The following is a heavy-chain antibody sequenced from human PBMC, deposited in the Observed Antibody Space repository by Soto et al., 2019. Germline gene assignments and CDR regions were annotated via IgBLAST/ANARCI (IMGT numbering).Heavy chain of an antibody. Sequence: SQTLSLTCAISGDSVSSNSAAWNWIRQSPSRGLEWLGRTYYRSKWYNDYAVSVKSRITINPDTSKNQFSLQLNSVTPEDTAVYYCARAVGDNGYCSGGSCYRLDYWGQGTLVTVSS. CDR1: GDSVSSNSAA. J-gene: IGHJ4*02. CDR2: TYYRSKWYN. D-gene: IGHD2-15*01. V-gene: IGHV6-1*01. CDR3: ARAVGDNGYCSGGSCYRLDY.